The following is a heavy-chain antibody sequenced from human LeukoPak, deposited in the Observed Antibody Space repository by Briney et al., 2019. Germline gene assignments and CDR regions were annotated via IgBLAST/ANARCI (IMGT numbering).Heavy chain of an antibody. CDR3: ARVLYGDYVGWFDP. J-gene: IGHJ5*02. Sequence: SGGSLRLSCAASGITFRNYWMSWVRQAPGKGLEWVAYIKQDGTEKYYVDSVKGRFTISRDNANNSLYLQMNSLRDEDTAVYYCARVLYGDYVGWFDPWGQGTLVTVSS. V-gene: IGHV3-7*03. CDR1: GITFRNYW. CDR2: IKQDGTEK. D-gene: IGHD4-17*01.